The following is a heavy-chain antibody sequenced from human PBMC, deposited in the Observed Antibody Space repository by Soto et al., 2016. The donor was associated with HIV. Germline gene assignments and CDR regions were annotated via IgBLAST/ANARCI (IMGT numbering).Heavy chain of an antibody. V-gene: IGHV3-23*01. D-gene: IGHD1-1*01. CDR3: AKGTETGWLFDS. CDR1: GFTFSDYA. J-gene: IGHJ4*02. Sequence: EVQLLESGGGLGTAWGGPVRLSCAISGFTFSDYAMTWVRQVPGKGLEWVSTISDSGGGTFYTDSVKGRFTISRDDSKNTLYLQMNSLRAEDTAVYYCAKGTETGWLFDSWGQGTLVTVSS. CDR2: ISDSGGGT.